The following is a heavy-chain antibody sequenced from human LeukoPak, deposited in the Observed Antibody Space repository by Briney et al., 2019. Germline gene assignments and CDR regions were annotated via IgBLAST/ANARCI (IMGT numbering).Heavy chain of an antibody. J-gene: IGHJ4*02. CDR3: ARGLFVAGSFFDS. D-gene: IGHD1-26*01. CDR1: GFTFSDYY. CDR2: ISPSGGAI. Sequence: PGESLRLSCAASGFTFSDYYMSWIRQAPGKGLEWLAFISPSGGAIYYADSVQGQFTISRDNAKNSLYLQMNSLKAEDTAVYYCARGLFVAGSFFDSWGQGTLVTVSS. V-gene: IGHV3-11*04.